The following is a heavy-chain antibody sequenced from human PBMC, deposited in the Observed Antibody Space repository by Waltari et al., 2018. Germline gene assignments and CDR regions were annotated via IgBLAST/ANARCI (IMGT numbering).Heavy chain of an antibody. J-gene: IGHJ4*02. CDR2: ISPNSIST. CDR3: AKSRGSSYGTEYLDY. V-gene: IGHV3-23*01. D-gene: IGHD3-16*01. CDR1: GLSFSTYG. Sequence: EVQLLESGGGLVQPGGSLRLSCTASGLSFSTYGMTWVRQAPGKGLEWVSSISPNSISTYYADSVKGRFTISRDNSKSTVILQMNSLRAEDTAVYYCAKSRGSSYGTEYLDYWGQGTLVTVSS.